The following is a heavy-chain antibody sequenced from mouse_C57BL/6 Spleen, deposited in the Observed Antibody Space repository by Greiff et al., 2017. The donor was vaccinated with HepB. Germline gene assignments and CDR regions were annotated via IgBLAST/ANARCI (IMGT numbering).Heavy chain of an antibody. CDR2: IWSDGST. V-gene: IGHV2-6-1*01. CDR1: GFSLTSYG. CDR3: ARHVGTGTRAMDY. J-gene: IGHJ4*01. Sequence: QVHVKQSGPGLVAPSQSLSITCTVSGFSLTSYGVHWVRQPPGKGLEWLVVIWSDGSTTYNSALKSRLSISKDNSKSQVFLKMNSLQTDDTAMYYCARHVGTGTRAMDYWGQGTSVTVSS. D-gene: IGHD4-1*01.